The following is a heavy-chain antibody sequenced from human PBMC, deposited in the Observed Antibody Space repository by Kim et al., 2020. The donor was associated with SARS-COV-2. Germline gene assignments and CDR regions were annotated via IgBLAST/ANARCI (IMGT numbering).Heavy chain of an antibody. Sequence: YPASVKRRFTISRDNAKNSLYLQMNSLRAEDTAVYYCARDPTIAAAAPDYWGQGTLVTVSS. J-gene: IGHJ4*02. V-gene: IGHV3-21*01. CDR3: ARDPTIAAAAPDY. D-gene: IGHD6-13*01.